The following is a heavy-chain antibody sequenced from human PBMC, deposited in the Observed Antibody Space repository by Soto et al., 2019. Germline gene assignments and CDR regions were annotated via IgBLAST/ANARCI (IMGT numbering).Heavy chain of an antibody. V-gene: IGHV3-23*01. CDR2: ISSSGNNT. D-gene: IGHD4-17*01. Sequence: LRLSCAASGFTFSDYAMTWVRQTPGKGLEWVSAISSSGNNTYYADSVKGPFTVSRDNSKNTLYLQMNSLRAEDTAVYYCAKVGDYMSYYYYMDVWGKGTTVTVSS. J-gene: IGHJ6*03. CDR1: GFTFSDYA. CDR3: AKVGDYMSYYYYMDV.